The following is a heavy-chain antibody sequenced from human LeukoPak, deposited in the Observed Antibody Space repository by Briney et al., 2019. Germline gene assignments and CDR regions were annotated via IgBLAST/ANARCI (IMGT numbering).Heavy chain of an antibody. Sequence: ASVKVSCKASGYTFTGYYMHWVRQAPGQGLEWMGWINPNSGGTKYAQKFQDRVTMTRDTSITTAYMELSSLRSDDTAVYYCARDISWFDPWGQGTLVTVSS. CDR1: GYTFTGYY. V-gene: IGHV1-2*02. CDR2: INPNSGGT. J-gene: IGHJ5*02. CDR3: ARDISWFDP.